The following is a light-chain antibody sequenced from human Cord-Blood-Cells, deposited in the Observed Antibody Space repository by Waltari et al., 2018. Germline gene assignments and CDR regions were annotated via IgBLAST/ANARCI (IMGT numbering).Light chain of an antibody. Sequence: DIQMKQSHSTLSASVGERVTNTCRASQSISSWLAWYQQKPGKAPKLLIYKASSLESGVPSRFSGSGSGTEFTLTISSLQPDDFATYYCQQYNSYPYTFGQGAKLEIK. J-gene: IGKJ2*01. V-gene: IGKV1-5*03. CDR2: KAS. CDR1: QSISSW. CDR3: QQYNSYPYT.